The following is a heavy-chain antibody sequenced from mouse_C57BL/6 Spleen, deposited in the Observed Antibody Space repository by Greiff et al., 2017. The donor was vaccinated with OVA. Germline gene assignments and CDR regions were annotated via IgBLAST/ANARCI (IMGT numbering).Heavy chain of an antibody. Sequence: VQLQQSGPELVKPGASVKISCKASGYAFSSSWMNWVTQRPGKGLEWIGRIYPGDGDTNYNGKFKGKATLTADKSSSTAYMQLSSLTSEDSAVSVWARFTTVGATGGYFDYWGQGTTLTVAT. D-gene: IGHD1-1*01. V-gene: IGHV1-82*01. CDR1: GYAFSSSW. J-gene: IGHJ2*01. CDR3: ARFTTVGATGGYFDY. CDR2: IYPGDGDT.